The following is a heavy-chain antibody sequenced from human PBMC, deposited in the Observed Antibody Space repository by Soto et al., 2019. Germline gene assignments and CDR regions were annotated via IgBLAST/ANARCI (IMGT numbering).Heavy chain of an antibody. CDR1: GDSVSSNSAA. V-gene: IGHV6-1*01. CDR3: TDRDVHY. J-gene: IGHJ4*02. Sequence: SQTLSLTCAISGDSVSSNSAAWNWIRQSSSRGLEWLGRTYFRSKWYTGYAPSVKSRITINPDTSKNQFSLQLTSVTPEDTAVYYCTDRDVHYRGQGTLVTVSS. CDR2: TYFRSKWYT.